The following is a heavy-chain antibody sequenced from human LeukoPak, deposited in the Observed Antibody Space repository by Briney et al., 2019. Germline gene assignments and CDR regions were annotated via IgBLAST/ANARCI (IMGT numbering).Heavy chain of an antibody. J-gene: IGHJ4*02. Sequence: ASVKVSCKASGGTFSSYAISWVRQAPGQGLEWMGRIIPILGIANYAQKFQGRVTITADKSTSTAYMELSSLRSEDTAVYYCARVLAVAGFGYWGQGTLVTVSS. CDR1: GGTFSSYA. CDR3: ARVLAVAGFGY. CDR2: IIPILGIA. V-gene: IGHV1-69*04. D-gene: IGHD6-19*01.